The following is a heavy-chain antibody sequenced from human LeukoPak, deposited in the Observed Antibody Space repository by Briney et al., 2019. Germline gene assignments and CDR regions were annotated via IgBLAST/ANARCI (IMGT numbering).Heavy chain of an antibody. CDR2: MQQDGSEK. V-gene: IGHV3-7*01. CDR1: GFTFSSYW. CDR3: ARDNGRKDDY. J-gene: IGHJ4*02. Sequence: GGSLRLSCAASGFTFSSYWMSWVRQAPGKGLEWGANMQQDGSEKYYVDSVKGRFTISRDNAKNSLYLQMNSLRAEDTAVYYCARDNGRKDDYWGQGTLVTVSS. D-gene: IGHD2-8*01.